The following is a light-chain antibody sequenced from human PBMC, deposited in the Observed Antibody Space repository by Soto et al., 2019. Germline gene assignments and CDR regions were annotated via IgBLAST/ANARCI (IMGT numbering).Light chain of an antibody. CDR3: QQFNSYPRT. V-gene: IGKV1-13*02. CDR2: DAS. J-gene: IGKJ1*01. Sequence: AIQLTQSPSSLSASVGDRVTITCRASQGISSALAWYQQKPGKAPKLLIYDASSLESGVPSRFSGSGSGTAFPLTISSLQPEDFATYYCQQFNSYPRTFGHGTKVEIK. CDR1: QGISSA.